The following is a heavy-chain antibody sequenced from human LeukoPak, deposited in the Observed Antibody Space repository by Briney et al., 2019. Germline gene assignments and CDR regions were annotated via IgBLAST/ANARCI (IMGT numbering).Heavy chain of an antibody. CDR1: GFTFSSYW. D-gene: IGHD3-22*01. Sequence: GGSLRLSCAASGFTFSSYWMSWVRQAPGKGLEWVANIKQDGSEKYYVDSVKGRFTISRDNAKNSLYLQMNSLRAEDTAVYYCARDHLAPFYDSSGLYAFDIWGQGAMVTVSS. V-gene: IGHV3-7*01. CDR3: ARDHLAPFYDSSGLYAFDI. CDR2: IKQDGSEK. J-gene: IGHJ3*02.